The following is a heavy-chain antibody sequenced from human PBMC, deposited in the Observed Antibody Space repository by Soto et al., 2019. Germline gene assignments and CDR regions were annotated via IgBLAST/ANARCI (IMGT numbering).Heavy chain of an antibody. D-gene: IGHD2-2*01. CDR1: GFPFSSYS. J-gene: IGHJ6*03. V-gene: IGHV3-21*01. CDR3: AREGWARIVVVPAASSNYYYMDV. CDR2: ISSSSYI. Sequence: GGSMRLSCAAAGFPFSSYSVNWVRQAPGKGLEWVSSISSSSYIYYADSMKGRFTISRDNAKNSLYLQMNSLRAEDTAVYYCAREGWARIVVVPAASSNYYYMDVWGKGTTVTVSS.